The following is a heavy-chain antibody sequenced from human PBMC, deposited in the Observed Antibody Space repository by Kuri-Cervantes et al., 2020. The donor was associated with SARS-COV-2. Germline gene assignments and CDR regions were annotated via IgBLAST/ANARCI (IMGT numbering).Heavy chain of an antibody. D-gene: IGHD1-7*01. Sequence: SETLSLTCVVYGGSFSGYYWSWNRQPPGKGLEWIGEINHSGSTNYNPSLKSRVTISVDTSKNQFSLELSSVTAAYTAVYYCAIDLITGTEGYDAFDIWGQGTMVTVSS. J-gene: IGHJ3*02. CDR2: INHSGST. V-gene: IGHV4-34*01. CDR3: AIDLITGTEGYDAFDI. CDR1: GGSFSGYY.